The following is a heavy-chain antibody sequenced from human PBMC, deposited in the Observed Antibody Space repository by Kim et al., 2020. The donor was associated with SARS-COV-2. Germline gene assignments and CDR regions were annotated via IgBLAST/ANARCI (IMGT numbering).Heavy chain of an antibody. J-gene: IGHJ2*01. V-gene: IGHV3-9*01. CDR1: GFTFDDYA. D-gene: IGHD3-10*01. CDR3: AKDIKEFWFGEPLYWYFDL. CDR2: ISWNSGSI. Sequence: GGSLRLSCAASGFTFDDYAMHWVRQAPGKGLEWVSGISWNSGSIGYADSVKGRFTISRDNAKNSLYLQMNSLRAEDTALYYCAKDIKEFWFGEPLYWYFDLWGRGTLVTVSS.